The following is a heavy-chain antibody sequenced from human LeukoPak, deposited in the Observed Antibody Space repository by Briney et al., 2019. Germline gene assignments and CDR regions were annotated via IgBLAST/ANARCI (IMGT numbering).Heavy chain of an antibody. D-gene: IGHD3-10*01. J-gene: IGHJ4*02. CDR1: GYTFTGYF. CDR2: INPNSGGT. V-gene: IGHV1-2*02. CDR3: ARDLVGISMVRGVILSRDY. Sequence: ASVKVSCKASGYTFTGYFLQWVRQAPGQGLEWMGWINPNSGGTNYAQKFQGRVTMTRDTSISTAYMELSRLRSDDMAVYYCARDLVGISMVRGVILSRDYWGQGTLVTVSS.